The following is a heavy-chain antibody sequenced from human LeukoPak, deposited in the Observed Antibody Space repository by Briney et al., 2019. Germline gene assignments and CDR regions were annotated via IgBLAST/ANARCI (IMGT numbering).Heavy chain of an antibody. CDR2: IRSKIDGGTT. Sequence: PGGSLRLSCAASGFTFSNVWMAWVRQAPGKGLEWVGRIRSKIDGGTTDYAAPVKGRFTISRDDSKNSLYLQMNSLKIEDTAVYYCTTDLPPWGQGNLVTVSS. CDR3: TTDLPP. J-gene: IGHJ5*02. V-gene: IGHV3-15*01. CDR1: GFTFSNVW.